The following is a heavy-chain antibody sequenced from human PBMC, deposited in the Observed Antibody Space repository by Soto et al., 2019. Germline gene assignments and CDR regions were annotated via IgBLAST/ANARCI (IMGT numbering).Heavy chain of an antibody. V-gene: IGHV1-69*18. Sequence: VQLVQSGAEVKKPGSSVKVSCKASGDPLSRYTITWVRQAPGQGLKWMGRIIPMFGTTNYAQDFQGRVTITADESTNTASMELSSLSSEDTAVYYCASRHYSSGCSVVEYFQHWGQGTLVIVSA. CDR2: IIPMFGTT. CDR3: ASRHYSSGCSVVEYFQH. D-gene: IGHD6-19*01. CDR1: GDPLSRYT. J-gene: IGHJ1*01.